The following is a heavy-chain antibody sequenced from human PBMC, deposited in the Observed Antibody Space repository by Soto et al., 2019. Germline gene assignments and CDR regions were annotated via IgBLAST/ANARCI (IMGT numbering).Heavy chain of an antibody. Sequence: PGGSLRLSCAASGLLFSPYGIHWVRQATGKGLEWVALISNNGRDKYYAESVTGRFTIYRDNYKSSVYLQINSLRAEDTALYFCVRAPRKDPFDIWGQGTMVTVSS. J-gene: IGHJ3*02. V-gene: IGHV3-33*01. CDR2: ISNNGRDK. CDR1: GLLFSPYG. CDR3: VRAPRKDPFDI.